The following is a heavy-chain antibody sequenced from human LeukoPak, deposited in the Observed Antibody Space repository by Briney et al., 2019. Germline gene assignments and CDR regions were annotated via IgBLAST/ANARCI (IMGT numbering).Heavy chain of an antibody. CDR3: ATQQWIGTFHY. V-gene: IGHV4-61*01. CDR1: GASVSSINYY. CDR2: VSYTGIP. Sequence: SETLSLTCTVSGASVSSINYYWSWIRQPPGEGLEWIGYVSYTGIPTYNPSLKSRVTISLDTSKSQFSLQLSSVTAADTAVYYCATQQWIGTFHYWGQGALVTVSS. J-gene: IGHJ4*02. D-gene: IGHD3-10*01.